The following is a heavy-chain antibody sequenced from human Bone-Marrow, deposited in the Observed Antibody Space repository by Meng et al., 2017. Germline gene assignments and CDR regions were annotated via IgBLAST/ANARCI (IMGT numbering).Heavy chain of an antibody. V-gene: IGHV4-31*03. CDR1: GGSISSGNHY. CDR3: ASLYGDSSVWYLDL. D-gene: IGHD4-17*01. J-gene: IGHJ2*01. Sequence: QGQRQEPGPGPVNPSQTLSLTCTCSGGSISSGNHYWSWIRQHPGKGLEYIGYIYYSGSTYYNPSLKRRVIISVDTSKNQFSLRLNSVTAADTAVYYCASLYGDSSVWYLDLWGRGTLVTVSS. CDR2: IYYSGST.